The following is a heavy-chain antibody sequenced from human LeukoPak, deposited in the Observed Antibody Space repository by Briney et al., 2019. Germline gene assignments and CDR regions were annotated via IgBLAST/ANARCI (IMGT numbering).Heavy chain of an antibody. Sequence: SETLSLTCTVSGFSISSSSYYWGWLRQPPGKGLEWIGSIYYSGSTYYNPSLKSRVTISEDTSKNQFSLKLSSVTAADTAVYYCARGASSRFEHWGQGTLVTVSS. D-gene: IGHD6-13*01. CDR3: ARGASSRFEH. V-gene: IGHV4-39*07. CDR2: IYYSGST. CDR1: GFSISSSSYY. J-gene: IGHJ4*02.